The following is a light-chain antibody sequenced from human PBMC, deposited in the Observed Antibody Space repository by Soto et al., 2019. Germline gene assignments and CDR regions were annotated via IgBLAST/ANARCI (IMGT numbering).Light chain of an antibody. CDR3: QQTDSFPRT. CDR1: QGVANH. CDR2: AAS. J-gene: IGKJ1*01. V-gene: IGKV3-11*01. Sequence: EIVLTKSPATLSLSPGERGTLSCRASQGVANHVAWYQQKPGQAPSLLIYAASTLQSGVPSRFSGSGSGTDFTLTISGLQPEDCATYYCQQTDSFPRTFGQGTKVDIK.